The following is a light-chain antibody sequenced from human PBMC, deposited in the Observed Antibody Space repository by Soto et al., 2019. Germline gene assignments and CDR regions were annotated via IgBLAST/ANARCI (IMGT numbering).Light chain of an antibody. Sequence: EIVLTQSPATLSLSPAERATLPCRASQSVSNNLACYQQRPGQAPRLLIYGASTRATGVPARFSGSGSGTDFTLTISSLQSEDFAVYYCQQYNIWPPWTFGQGTKVDIK. CDR1: QSVSNN. J-gene: IGKJ1*01. V-gene: IGKV3-15*01. CDR3: QQYNIWPPWT. CDR2: GAS.